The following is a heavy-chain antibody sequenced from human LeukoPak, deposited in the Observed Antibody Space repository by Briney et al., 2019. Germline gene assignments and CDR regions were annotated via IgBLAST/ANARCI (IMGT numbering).Heavy chain of an antibody. J-gene: IGHJ4*02. CDR3: AGGARRQQPFDY. CDR2: IYSGGST. D-gene: IGHD6-13*01. CDR1: EFTVSSNY. Sequence: GGSLRLSCAASEFTVSSNYMNWVRQAPGKGLEWVSVIYSGGSTYYADSVKGRFTISRDNSKNTLYLQLNSLRAEDTAVYYCAGGARRQQPFDYWGQGTLVTVSS. V-gene: IGHV3-66*01.